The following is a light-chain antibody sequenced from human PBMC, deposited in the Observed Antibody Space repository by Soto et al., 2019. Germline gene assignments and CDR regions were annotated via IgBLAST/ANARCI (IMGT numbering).Light chain of an antibody. CDR3: TSYSGFKSLL. CDR2: DVR. CDR1: DSDVGGYDY. V-gene: IGLV2-14*03. Sequence: QSVLTQPASVSGSPGQSITISCTGTDSDVGGYDYVSWYQQYPGTVPKLIIYDVRDRSSGVSYRFSGSKSGNTASLSISGLQAEDEADYYCTSYSGFKSLLVGGGTKLTV. J-gene: IGLJ2*01.